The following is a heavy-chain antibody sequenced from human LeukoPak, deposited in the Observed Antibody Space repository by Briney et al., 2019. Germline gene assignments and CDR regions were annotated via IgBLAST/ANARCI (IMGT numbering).Heavy chain of an antibody. CDR3: ARGFGP. CDR1: GGSITSGNYY. CDR2: IYASGNT. Sequence: SQTLSLTCTVSGGSITSGNYYRSWIRQPAGKGLEWIGRIYASGNTNYNPSLKSRVTISVDTSKNQFSLRLSSVTAADTAVYYCARGFGPWGQGTLVTVSS. J-gene: IGHJ5*02. V-gene: IGHV4-61*02.